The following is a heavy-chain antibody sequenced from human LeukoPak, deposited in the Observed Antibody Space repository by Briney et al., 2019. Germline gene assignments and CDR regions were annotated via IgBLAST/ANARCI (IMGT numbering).Heavy chain of an antibody. CDR1: GFTFSSYS. V-gene: IGHV3-21*01. CDR2: ISSSSYI. Sequence: GGSLRLSCAASGFTFSSYSMNWVRQAPGKGLEWVSSISSSSYIYYADSVKGRFTISRDKAKNSLYLQMNSLRAEDTAVYYCARDSPNPYYYYYGMDVWGQGTTVTVSS. J-gene: IGHJ6*02. CDR3: ARDSPNPYYYYYGMDV.